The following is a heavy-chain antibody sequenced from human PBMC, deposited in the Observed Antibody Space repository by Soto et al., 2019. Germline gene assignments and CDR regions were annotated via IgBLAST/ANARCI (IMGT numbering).Heavy chain of an antibody. CDR3: ARDLGGWFDY. V-gene: IGHV1-3*01. CDR2: INAGNGNT. CDR1: GYTFTSYA. Sequence: QVQLVQSGAEVKKPGASVKVYCKASGYTFTSYAMHWVRQAPGQRLEWMGWINAGNGNTKYSQNFQGRVTITRETSASTAYMELGSLRSEDTAVYYCARDLGGWFDYWGQGTLVTVSS. J-gene: IGHJ5*01.